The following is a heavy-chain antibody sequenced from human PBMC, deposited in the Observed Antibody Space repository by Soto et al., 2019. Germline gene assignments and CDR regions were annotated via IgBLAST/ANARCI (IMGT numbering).Heavy chain of an antibody. CDR3: AREMIPMIMGGMSAMDV. Sequence: QVQLVESGGGVVQPERSQRLSCTASKFTFASYVMHWVRQAPGEGLEWVALISFDGTNKYYADSVKGRFTISRDNSKNKMYRQMNRLRPEDTAVYYCAREMIPMIMGGMSAMDVWGQGTTVTVS. CDR2: ISFDGTNK. J-gene: IGHJ6*02. CDR1: KFTFASYV. D-gene: IGHD3-22*01. V-gene: IGHV3-30*04.